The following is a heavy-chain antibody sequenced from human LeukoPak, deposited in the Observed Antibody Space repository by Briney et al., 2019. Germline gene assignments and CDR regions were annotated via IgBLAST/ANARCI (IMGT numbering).Heavy chain of an antibody. V-gene: IGHV3-48*03. CDR1: GFTFSSYE. CDR3: ARGAIRFLEWVQSRNWFDP. Sequence: QPGGSLRLSCAASGFTFSSYEMNWVRQAPGKGLEWVSYISSSGSTIYYADSVKGRFTISRDNAKNSLYLQMNSLRAEDTAVYYCARGAIRFLEWVQSRNWFDPWGQGTLVTVSS. CDR2: ISSSGSTI. D-gene: IGHD3-3*01. J-gene: IGHJ5*02.